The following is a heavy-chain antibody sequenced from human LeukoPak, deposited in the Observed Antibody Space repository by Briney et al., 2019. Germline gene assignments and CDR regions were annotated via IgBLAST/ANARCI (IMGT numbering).Heavy chain of an antibody. Sequence: PSETLSLTCTVSSGSISGYYWSWIRQPPGKGLDWIGYIYYSGSTSYNPSLKGRVTISVDTSKNHFSLNLNSVTAADTAVYYCARRGITMVRGANWFDPWGQGTLVTVSS. CDR3: ARRGITMVRGANWFDP. D-gene: IGHD3-10*01. V-gene: IGHV4-59*08. J-gene: IGHJ5*02. CDR2: IYYSGST. CDR1: SGSISGYY.